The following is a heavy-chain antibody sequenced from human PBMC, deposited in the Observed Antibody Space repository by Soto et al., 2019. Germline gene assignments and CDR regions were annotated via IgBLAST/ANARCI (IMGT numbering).Heavy chain of an antibody. V-gene: IGHV6-1*01. Sequence: SQTLSLTCAISGDSVSSNSAAWNWIRQSPSRGLEWLGRTYYRSKWYNDYAVSVKSRITINPDTSKNQFSLQLNSVTPEDTAVYYCARDGEVAAAVRIYYYYGIDVWGQGTTVTVSS. D-gene: IGHD6-13*01. CDR3: ARDGEVAAAVRIYYYYGIDV. CDR2: TYYRSKWYN. CDR1: GDSVSSNSAA. J-gene: IGHJ6*02.